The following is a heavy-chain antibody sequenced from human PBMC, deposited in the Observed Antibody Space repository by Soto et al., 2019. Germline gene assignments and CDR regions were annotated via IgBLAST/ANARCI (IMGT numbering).Heavy chain of an antibody. Sequence: GGSLRLSCVASGFTFEDCSLHWVRQVPGKGLEWVAGISGNSGSSGYADSVRGRFTVSRDNAKNSLFLQMSSLSPEDTALYYCTKRRSARPGFDAFDLWGQGTMVT. CDR3: TKRRSARPGFDAFDL. J-gene: IGHJ3*01. CDR2: ISGNSGSS. CDR1: GFTFEDCS. V-gene: IGHV3-9*01. D-gene: IGHD3-10*01.